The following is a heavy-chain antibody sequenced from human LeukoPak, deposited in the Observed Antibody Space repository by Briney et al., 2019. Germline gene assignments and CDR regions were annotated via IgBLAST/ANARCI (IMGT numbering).Heavy chain of an antibody. V-gene: IGHV4-59*01. J-gene: IGHJ4*02. Sequence: SETLSLSCTVSGGSISSYYWSWIRQPPGKGLEWIGYIYYSGSTNYNPSPKSRVTVSVDTSQNQFSLKVSSVTAADTAVYYCARVSRSGWYYVDYWGQGTLVTVSS. D-gene: IGHD6-19*01. CDR2: IYYSGST. CDR1: GGSISSYY. CDR3: ARVSRSGWYYVDY.